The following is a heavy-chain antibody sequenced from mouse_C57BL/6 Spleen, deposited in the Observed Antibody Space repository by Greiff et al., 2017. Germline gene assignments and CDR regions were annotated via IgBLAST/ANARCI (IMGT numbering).Heavy chain of an antibody. J-gene: IGHJ2*01. CDR3: ARHSYYYGSSSYYFDY. D-gene: IGHD1-1*01. V-gene: IGHV1-62-2*01. CDR2: FYPGSGSI. CDR1: GYTFTEYT. Sequence: VQVVESGAELVKPGASVKLSCKASGYTFTEYTIHWVKQRSGQGLEWIGWFYPGSGSIKYNEKFKDKATLTADKSSSTVYMELSRLTSEDSAVYFCARHSYYYGSSSYYFDYWGQGTTLTVSS.